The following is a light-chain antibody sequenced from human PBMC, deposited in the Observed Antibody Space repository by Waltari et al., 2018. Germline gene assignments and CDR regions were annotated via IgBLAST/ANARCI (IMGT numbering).Light chain of an antibody. V-gene: IGKV2-28*01. CDR3: QQYYSTPWT. Sequence: DIVMTQSPLSLPVSPGEPASISCRSSQSLLHSNGYNYLDWYLQKPGQSPPLLIYLGSNRASGVPDRFSGSGSGTDFTLTISSLQAEDVAVYYCQQYYSTPWTFGQGTKVEIK. J-gene: IGKJ1*01. CDR2: LGS. CDR1: QSLLHSNGYNY.